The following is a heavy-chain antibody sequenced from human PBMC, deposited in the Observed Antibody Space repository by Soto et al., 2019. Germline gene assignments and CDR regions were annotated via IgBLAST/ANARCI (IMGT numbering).Heavy chain of an antibody. CDR1: GGTFSSYA. CDR2: IIPIFGTA. V-gene: IGHV1-69*13. D-gene: IGHD1-20*01. Sequence: GASVKVSCKASGGTFSSYAISWVRQAPGQGLEWMGGIIPIFGTANYAQKFQGRVTITADESTSTAYMELSSLRSEDTAVYYCARDINNHYFGQPYYYYGMDVWGQGTTVTVSS. CDR3: ARDINNHYFGQPYYYYGMDV. J-gene: IGHJ6*02.